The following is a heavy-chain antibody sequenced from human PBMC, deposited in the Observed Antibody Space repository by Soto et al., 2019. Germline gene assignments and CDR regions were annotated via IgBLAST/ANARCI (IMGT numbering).Heavy chain of an antibody. D-gene: IGHD1-26*01. Sequence: QVHLVQSGAEVKKSGASVKVSCEASGYSFTAYCVHWVRQAPGQGLEWMGWINPNSGGTNYAQRFQGRVAMTTDTSTNTAYRELNSLNSDDTALYFCARSSGTYSDFDYWGQGTQVTVSA. CDR3: ARSSGTYSDFDY. J-gene: IGHJ4*01. CDR1: GYSFTAYC. V-gene: IGHV1-2*02. CDR2: INPNSGGT.